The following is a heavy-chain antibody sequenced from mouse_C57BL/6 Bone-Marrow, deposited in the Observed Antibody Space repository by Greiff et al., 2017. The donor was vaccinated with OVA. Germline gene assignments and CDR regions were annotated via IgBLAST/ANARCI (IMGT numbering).Heavy chain of an antibody. V-gene: IGHV2-2*01. D-gene: IGHD1-1*01. J-gene: IGHJ4*01. CDR2: IWSGGST. CDR1: GFSLTSYG. Sequence: QVQLKQSGPGLVQPSQSLSITCTVSGFSLTSYGVHWVRQSPGKGLEWLGVIWSGGSTDYNAAFISRLSISKDNSKSQVFFKMNSLQADDTAIYYCARPYYGSRYYYAMDDWGQGTSVTVSS. CDR3: ARPYYGSRYYYAMDD.